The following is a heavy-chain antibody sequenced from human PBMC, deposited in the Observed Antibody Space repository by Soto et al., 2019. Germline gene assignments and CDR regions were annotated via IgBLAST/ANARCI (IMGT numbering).Heavy chain of an antibody. CDR2: INHSGST. J-gene: IGHJ6*03. Sequence: SETLSLTCAVYGGSFSGYYWSWIRQPPGKGLEWIGEINHSGSTNYNPSLKSRVTISVDTSKNQFSLKLSSVTAADTAVHYCARGGYFELPRYNYYYIDVWGKGTTVTVSS. D-gene: IGHD1-7*01. CDR1: GGSFSGYY. V-gene: IGHV4-34*01. CDR3: ARGGYFELPRYNYYYIDV.